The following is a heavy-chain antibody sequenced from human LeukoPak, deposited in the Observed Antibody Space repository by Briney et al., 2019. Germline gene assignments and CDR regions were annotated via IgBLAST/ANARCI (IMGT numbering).Heavy chain of an antibody. D-gene: IGHD2-15*01. V-gene: IGHV4-31*03. CDR3: ARVPRRPMVVYFDY. CDR1: GGSISSGGYY. CDR2: IYYSGST. J-gene: IGHJ4*02. Sequence: SQTLSLTCTVSGGSISSGGYYWSWIRQHPGKGLEWIGYIYYSGSTYYNPSLKSRVTISVGTSKNQFSLKLSSVTAADTAVYYCARVPRRPMVVYFDYWGQGTLVTVSS.